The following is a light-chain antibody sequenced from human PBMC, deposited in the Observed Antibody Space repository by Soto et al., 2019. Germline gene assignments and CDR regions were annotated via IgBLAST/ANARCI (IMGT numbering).Light chain of an antibody. CDR3: QQYNSYWA. CDR1: QSISSW. J-gene: IGKJ1*01. Sequence: DIQMTQSPSTLSASVGDRVTITCRASQSISSWVAWYQQKPGKAPKLLIYDASSLESGVPSRFSGSGSGTEFTLTISSLQPDDFATYYCQQYNSYWAFGQGTKVAIK. CDR2: DAS. V-gene: IGKV1-5*01.